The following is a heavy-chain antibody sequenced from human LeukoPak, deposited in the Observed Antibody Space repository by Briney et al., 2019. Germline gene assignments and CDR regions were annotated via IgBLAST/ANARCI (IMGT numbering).Heavy chain of an antibody. V-gene: IGHV4-34*01. D-gene: IGHD3-22*01. CDR2: INHSGST. Sequence: PSETLSLTCAVYGGSFSGYYWSWIRQPPGKGLEWIGEINHSGSTNYNPSLMSRVTISVDTSENQFSLKLSSVTAADTAVYYCARGEDLVVIWKYYFDYWGQGTLVTVSS. CDR1: GGSFSGYY. J-gene: IGHJ4*02. CDR3: ARGEDLVVIWKYYFDY.